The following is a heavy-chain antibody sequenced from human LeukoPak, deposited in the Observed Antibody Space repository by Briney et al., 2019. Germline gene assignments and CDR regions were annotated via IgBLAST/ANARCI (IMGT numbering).Heavy chain of an antibody. CDR3: ARDPYDRGDRYYGAFDI. V-gene: IGHV3-7*01. J-gene: IGHJ3*02. D-gene: IGHD3-22*01. CDR1: GITFSSYW. Sequence: GESLRLSCAASGITFSSYWMSWVRQAPGKGLEWVANIKTDGSEKEYADSVKGRFTISRDNAKNSLYLQMNSLRAEDTAVYYCARDPYDRGDRYYGAFDIWGQGTMVIVSS. CDR2: IKTDGSEK.